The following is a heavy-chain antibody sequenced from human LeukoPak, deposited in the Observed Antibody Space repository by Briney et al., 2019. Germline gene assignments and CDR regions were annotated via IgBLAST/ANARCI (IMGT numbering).Heavy chain of an antibody. Sequence: ASVKVSCKASGYTFTGYYMHWVRQAPGQGLEWMGWINPNSGGTNYAQKFQGRVTMTRDTSFSTAYMELSRLTSDDTAVYYCARDRYVARYFDYWGQGTLVTVSS. V-gene: IGHV1-2*02. D-gene: IGHD3-16*01. J-gene: IGHJ4*02. CDR3: ARDRYVARYFDY. CDR2: INPNSGGT. CDR1: GYTFTGYY.